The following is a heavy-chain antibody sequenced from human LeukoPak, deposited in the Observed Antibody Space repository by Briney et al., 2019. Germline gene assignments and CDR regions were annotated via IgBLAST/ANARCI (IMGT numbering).Heavy chain of an antibody. J-gene: IGHJ5*02. CDR2: IYYSGST. Sequence: SETLSLTCTVSGGSISSGGYYWSWIRQHPGKGLEWIGYIYYSGSTYYNPSLKSRVTISVDTSKNQFSLKLSSVTAADTAVYFCAKGSGSGWYGWFAPWGQGALVTVSS. D-gene: IGHD6-19*01. CDR3: AKGSGSGWYGWFAP. CDR1: GGSISSGGYY. V-gene: IGHV4-31*03.